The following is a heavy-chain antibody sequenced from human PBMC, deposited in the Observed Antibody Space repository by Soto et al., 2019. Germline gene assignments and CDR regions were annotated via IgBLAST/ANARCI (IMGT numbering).Heavy chain of an antibody. Sequence: EVQLLESGGGLVQPGGSLRLSCAASGFSFRSYAMTWVRQAPGKGLEWVSSLTSSGGIRYYADSVKGRFTIFRDNSKNTLYLQMNSLSAEDTAVYYCAKGTVAARSWNWFDPWGQGTLVTVSS. CDR3: AKGTVAARSWNWFDP. V-gene: IGHV3-23*01. D-gene: IGHD6-6*01. J-gene: IGHJ5*02. CDR1: GFSFRSYA. CDR2: LTSSGGIR.